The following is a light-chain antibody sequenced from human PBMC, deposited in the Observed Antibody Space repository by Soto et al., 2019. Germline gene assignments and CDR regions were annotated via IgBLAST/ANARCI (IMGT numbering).Light chain of an antibody. J-gene: IGKJ4*01. CDR3: QQYGGSPLT. CDR2: GAS. V-gene: IGKV3-20*01. CDR1: QSVSSSY. Sequence: EIVLTQSPGTLSLSPGERATLSCRASQSVSSSYLAWYQQKPGQAPRLLIYGASSRATGIPDRFSGSGSGTDFTLTISRLEPVDFAVYYCQQYGGSPLTFGGGTKGDI.